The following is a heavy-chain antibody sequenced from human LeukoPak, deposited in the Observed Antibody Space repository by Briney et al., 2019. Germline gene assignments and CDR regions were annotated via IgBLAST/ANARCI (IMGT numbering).Heavy chain of an antibody. CDR1: GYTFTRYG. CDR3: ARDSYPSYYDSSGYYYWNDY. Sequence: GASVKVSCKASGYTFTRYGISWVRQAPGQGLEWMGWISAYNGNTNYAQKLQGRVTMTTDTSTSTAYMELRSLRSDDTAVYYCARDSYPSYYDSSGYYYWNDYWGQGTLVTASS. V-gene: IGHV1-18*01. D-gene: IGHD3-22*01. J-gene: IGHJ4*02. CDR2: ISAYNGNT.